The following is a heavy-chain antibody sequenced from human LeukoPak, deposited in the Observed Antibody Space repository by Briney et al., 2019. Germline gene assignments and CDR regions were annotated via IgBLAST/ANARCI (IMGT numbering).Heavy chain of an antibody. J-gene: IGHJ4*02. CDR2: IRYDGSNK. Sequence: PGGSLRLSCAASGFTFSSYGIHWVRQAPGKGLEWVAFIRYDGSNKYYADSVKGRFTISRDNSKNTLYLQMNSLRTEDTAVYYFAKDRTWYCTSTSCYAGFDYWGQGTLVTVSS. D-gene: IGHD2-2*01. CDR3: AKDRTWYCTSTSCYAGFDY. CDR1: GFTFSSYG. V-gene: IGHV3-30*02.